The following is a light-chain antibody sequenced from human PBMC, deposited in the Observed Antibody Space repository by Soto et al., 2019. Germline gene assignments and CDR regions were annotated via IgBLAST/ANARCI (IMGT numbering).Light chain of an antibody. CDR1: SSDVGSYNL. J-gene: IGLJ2*01. CDR2: EGS. V-gene: IGLV2-23*03. Sequence: QSALTQPACGSGAPGQSITISCTGTSSDVGSYNLVSWYQQHPGKAPKLMIYEGSKRPSGVSNRFSGSNSGNTASLAISGLQDDDGADYYCCSYAGSSTFDVVFGGGTKLTV. CDR3: CSYAGSSTFDVV.